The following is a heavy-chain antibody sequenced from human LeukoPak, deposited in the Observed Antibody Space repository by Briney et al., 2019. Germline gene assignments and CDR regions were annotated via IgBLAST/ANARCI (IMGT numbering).Heavy chain of an antibody. CDR1: GFTFSTYA. CDR2: ISYDGSSK. J-gene: IGHJ4*02. D-gene: IGHD3-22*01. V-gene: IGHV3-30*04. CDR3: ARTYYYDSSGYAFDY. Sequence: GRSLRLSCAASGFTFSTYAMHWVRQAPGKGLEWVAVISYDGSSKYYADSVKGRFTISRDNAKNSLYLQMNSLRAEDTALYYCARTYYYDSSGYAFDYWGQGTLVTVSS.